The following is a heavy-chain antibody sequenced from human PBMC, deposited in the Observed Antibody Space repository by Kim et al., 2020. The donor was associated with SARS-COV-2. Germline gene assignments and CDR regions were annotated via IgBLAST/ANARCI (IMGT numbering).Heavy chain of an antibody. V-gene: IGHV3-30-3*01. D-gene: IGHD6-13*01. CDR2: ISYDGTNK. CDR1: GFTFSGYA. Sequence: GGSLRLSCAASGFTFSGYAMHWVRQAPGKGLEWVAVISYDGTNKYYADSVKGRFTISRDNSMNTLYLQMNSLRAEDTAVYYCARDPSHMMIIAAAGTDYWGQGTLVTVSS. J-gene: IGHJ4*02. CDR3: ARDPSHMMIIAAAGTDY.